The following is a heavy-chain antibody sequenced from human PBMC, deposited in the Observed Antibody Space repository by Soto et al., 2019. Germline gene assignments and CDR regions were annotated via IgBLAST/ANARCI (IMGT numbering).Heavy chain of an antibody. CDR1: GGTFGNFT. CDR2: IIPLFQTA. J-gene: IGHJ6*02. V-gene: IGHV1-69*01. CDR3: ARWAHGNPLYYSGRDV. D-gene: IGHD1-1*01. Sequence: QVQLVQSGAELKKPGSSVKVSCKASGGTFGNFTISWVRQAPGQGLEWMGGIIPLFQTANYALKFHGRVKITADESTSTAYMERNSRRSEDTAVYYCARWAHGNPLYYSGRDVWGQGTTVSVSS.